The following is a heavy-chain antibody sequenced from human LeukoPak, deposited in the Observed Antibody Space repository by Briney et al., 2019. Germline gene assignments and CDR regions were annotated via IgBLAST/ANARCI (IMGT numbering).Heavy chain of an antibody. D-gene: IGHD1-26*01. J-gene: IGHJ4*02. V-gene: IGHV3-23*01. CDR2: ISGSGGST. Sequence: GGSLRLSCAASGFTFSSYAMSWVRQAPGKGLEWVSAISGSGGSTYYADSVKGRFTISRDNSKNTLYLQMNSLRAEDTAVYYCAKDRERELLDSVAIDYWGQGTLVTVSS. CDR1: GFTFSSYA. CDR3: AKDRERELLDSVAIDY.